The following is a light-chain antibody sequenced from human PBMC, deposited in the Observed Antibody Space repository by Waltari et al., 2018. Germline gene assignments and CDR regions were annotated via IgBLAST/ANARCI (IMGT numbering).Light chain of an antibody. CDR1: QSVSTN. J-gene: IGKJ2*01. V-gene: IGKV3-15*01. CDR2: GAS. CDR3: QQYNDWPYT. Sequence: EIVMTQSPVTLSVSPGERAALSCRSSQSVSTNLAWYQQRPGQTPRLLIYGASTRAAEIPARFSGSGSGTEFTLTISSLQSEDFAVYYCQQYNDWPYTFGQGTKLEI.